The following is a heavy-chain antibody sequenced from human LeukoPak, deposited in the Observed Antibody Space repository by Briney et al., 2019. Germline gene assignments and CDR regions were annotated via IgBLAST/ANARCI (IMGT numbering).Heavy chain of an antibody. D-gene: IGHD3-10*01. CDR3: ARSSTYAYGSGSYYNEVYYYGVDV. CDR2: IIPIFGTA. V-gene: IGHV1-69*06. J-gene: IGHJ6*04. CDR1: GGTFSSYA. Sequence: ASVKVSCKASGGTFSSYAISWVRQAPGQGLEWMGRIIPIFGTANYAQKFQGRVTITADKSTSTAYMELSSLRSEDTAVYYCARSSTYAYGSGSYYNEVYYYGVDVCGKGTTVTFSS.